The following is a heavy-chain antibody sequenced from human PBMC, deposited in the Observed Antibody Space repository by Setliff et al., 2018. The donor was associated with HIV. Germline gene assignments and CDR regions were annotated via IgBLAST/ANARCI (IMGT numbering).Heavy chain of an antibody. CDR2: ITSSGNYK. Sequence: GGSLRLSCACSGFSFGDYWMTWVRQAPGKGLEWVSSITSSGNYKSYADSVQGRFTISRDNADNSLYLDMNSLRAEDTGVYYCARDQEYVIVVAASMNMPGYLHYYYMDVWGRGSTVTVSS. D-gene: IGHD2-2*01. V-gene: IGHV3-21*01. CDR1: GFSFGDYW. CDR3: ARDQEYVIVVAASMNMPGYLHYYYMDV. J-gene: IGHJ6*03.